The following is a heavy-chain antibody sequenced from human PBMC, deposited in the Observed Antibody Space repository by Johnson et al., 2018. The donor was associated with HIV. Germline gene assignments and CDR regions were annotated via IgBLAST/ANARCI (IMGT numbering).Heavy chain of an antibody. D-gene: IGHD3-22*01. J-gene: IGHJ3*02. CDR3: AKGEYFDSGGYYHVVMNGVDI. CDR1: GFTFDDYG. V-gene: IGHV3-30*18. Sequence: QVQLVESGGSVVRPGGSLRLSCAASGFTFDDYGMSWVRQAPGKGLECVAVISYDGSNKYYVDPVKGRFTISRDNSKNTVWLQLNSLRAEDTGVYYCAKGEYFDSGGYYHVVMNGVDIWGQGTTVIVSS. CDR2: ISYDGSNK.